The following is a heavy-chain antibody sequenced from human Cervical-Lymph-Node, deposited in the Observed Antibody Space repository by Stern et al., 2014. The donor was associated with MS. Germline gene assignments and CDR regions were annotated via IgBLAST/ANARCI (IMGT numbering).Heavy chain of an antibody. V-gene: IGHV3-9*01. D-gene: IGHD1-14*01. CDR1: GFTFDDYA. CDR3: AKDGGGHRHRGVGMDV. Sequence: QLVESGGGLVQPGRSLRLSCAASGFTFDDYAMHWVRRAPGKGLEWVSGISWDSGSIGYAASVKGRFTISRDNAKNSLYLQMNSLRAEDTALYYCAKDGGGHRHRGVGMDVWGQGTTVTVSS. J-gene: IGHJ6*02. CDR2: ISWDSGSI.